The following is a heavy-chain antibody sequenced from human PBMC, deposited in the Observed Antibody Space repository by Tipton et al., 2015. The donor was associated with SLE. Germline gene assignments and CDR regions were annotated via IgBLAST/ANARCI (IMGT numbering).Heavy chain of an antibody. D-gene: IGHD5-24*01. CDR2: IYYSGST. CDR3: ARDREMAGAFDI. V-gene: IGHV4-39*07. CDR1: GGSISSSSYY. J-gene: IGHJ3*02. Sequence: TLSLTCTVSGGSISSSSYYWGWIRQPPGKGLEWIGSIYYSGSTYYNPSLKSRVTISVDTSKNQFSLKLNSVTAADTAVYYCARDREMAGAFDIWGQGTMVTVSS.